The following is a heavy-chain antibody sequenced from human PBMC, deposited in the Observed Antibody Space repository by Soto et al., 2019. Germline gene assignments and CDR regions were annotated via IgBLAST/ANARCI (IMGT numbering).Heavy chain of an antibody. D-gene: IGHD3-3*01. Sequence: PGGSLRLSCAASGFTFSSYWMSWVRQAPGKGLEWVANIKQDGSEKYYVDSVKGRFTISRDNAKNSLYLQMNSLRAEDTAVYYCARDHDFWSGYYHDYWGQGTLVTVSS. J-gene: IGHJ4*02. CDR1: GFTFSSYW. V-gene: IGHV3-7*01. CDR3: ARDHDFWSGYYHDY. CDR2: IKQDGSEK.